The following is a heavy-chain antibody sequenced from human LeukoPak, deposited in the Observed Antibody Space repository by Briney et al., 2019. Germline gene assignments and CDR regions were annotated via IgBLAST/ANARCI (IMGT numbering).Heavy chain of an antibody. CDR1: GFTFSSYW. J-gene: IGHJ4*02. Sequence: PGGSLRLSCAASGFTFSSYWMSWVRQAPGKGLEWVANIKQDGSEKYYVDSVKGRFTISRDNAKNSLYLQMNSLRAEDTAVYYCARAQLNVATYSTGFDYWGQGTLVTVSS. CDR3: ARAQLNVATYSTGFDY. D-gene: IGHD6-19*01. V-gene: IGHV3-7*01. CDR2: IKQDGSEK.